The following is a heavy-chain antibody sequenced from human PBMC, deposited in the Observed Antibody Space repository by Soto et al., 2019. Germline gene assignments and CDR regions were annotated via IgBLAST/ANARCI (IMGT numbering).Heavy chain of an antibody. J-gene: IGHJ4*02. Sequence: QVQLVESGGGVVQPGRSLRLSCAASGFTFSSYGMHWVRQAPGKGLEWVAVISYDGSNKYYADSVKGRFTISRDNSKNTLYPQMNSLRAEDTAVYYCAKDRTAMVTSFDYWGQGTLVTVSS. CDR3: AKDRTAMVTSFDY. CDR2: ISYDGSNK. D-gene: IGHD5-18*01. V-gene: IGHV3-30*18. CDR1: GFTFSSYG.